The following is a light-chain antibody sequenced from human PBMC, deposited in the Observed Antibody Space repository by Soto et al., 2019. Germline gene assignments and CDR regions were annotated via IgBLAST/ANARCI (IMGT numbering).Light chain of an antibody. CDR2: DVS. CDR1: SSDVGNYNY. CDR3: SSYTSSSTYV. J-gene: IGLJ1*01. Sequence: QSALTQPASVSGSPGQSITISCTGTSSDVGNYNYVSWYQQHPGKAPKLMIHDVSNRPSGVSNRFSGSKSGNTASLTISGLQAEDVADYYCSSYTSSSTYVFGTGPKVTVL. V-gene: IGLV2-14*01.